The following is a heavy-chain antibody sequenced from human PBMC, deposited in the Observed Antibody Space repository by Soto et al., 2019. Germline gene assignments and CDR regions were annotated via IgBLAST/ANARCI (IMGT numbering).Heavy chain of an antibody. V-gene: IGHV1-18*01. CDR1: GYTFTSYG. CDR3: ARGSGYDQAYYYYGMDV. D-gene: IGHD5-12*01. Sequence: ASVQVPCKASGYTFTSYGISWVRQAPGQGLEWMRWISAYNGNTNYAQKLQGRVTMTRDTSTSTVYMELSSLRSEDTAVYYCARGSGYDQAYYYYGMDVWGHGTKVTVSS. J-gene: IGHJ6*02. CDR2: ISAYNGNT.